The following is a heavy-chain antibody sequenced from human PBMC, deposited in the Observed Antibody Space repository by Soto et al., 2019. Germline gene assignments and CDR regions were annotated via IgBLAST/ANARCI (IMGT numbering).Heavy chain of an antibody. J-gene: IGHJ4*02. V-gene: IGHV4-59*01. CDR2: MYHSGST. D-gene: IGHD6-19*01. CDR3: ARVNNSGWYGVDY. Sequence: QVQLQESGPGLVKPSETLSLICTVSGGAISSYYWSWIRKPPGKGLEWIGWVGAMYHSGSTNYNPSLKNRVTISIDTSNNQFSLSLTSVTAADTAVYYCARVNNSGWYGVDYWGQGTLVTVSS. CDR1: GGAISSYY.